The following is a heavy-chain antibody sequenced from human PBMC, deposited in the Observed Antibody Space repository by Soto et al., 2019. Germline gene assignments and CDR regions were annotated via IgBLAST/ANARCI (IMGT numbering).Heavy chain of an antibody. CDR3: ARIGDSSGYYPHYFDY. D-gene: IGHD3-22*01. CDR2: INHSGST. Sequence: TSETLSLTCAVYGGYFSGYYWSWIRQPPGKGLEWIGEINHSGSTNYNPSLKSRVTISVDTSKNQFSLKLSSVTAADTAVYYCARIGDSSGYYPHYFDYWGQGTLVTVSS. J-gene: IGHJ4*02. V-gene: IGHV4-34*01. CDR1: GGYFSGYY.